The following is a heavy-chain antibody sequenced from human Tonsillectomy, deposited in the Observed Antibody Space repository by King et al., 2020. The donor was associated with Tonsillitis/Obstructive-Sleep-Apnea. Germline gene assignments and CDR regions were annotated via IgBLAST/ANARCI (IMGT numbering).Heavy chain of an antibody. Sequence: QLQLQESGPGLVKPSETLSLTCTVSGGSISSYYWSWIRQPPGKGLEWIGYIYYSGSTNYNPSLKSRVTISVDTSKNQFSLKLSSVTDAETAVYYCVRYMVLEAGGDAFDIWGQGTMVTVSS. J-gene: IGHJ3*02. CDR3: VRYMVLEAGGDAFDI. D-gene: IGHD2-8*01. CDR1: GGSISSYY. CDR2: IYYSGST. V-gene: IGHV4-59*01.